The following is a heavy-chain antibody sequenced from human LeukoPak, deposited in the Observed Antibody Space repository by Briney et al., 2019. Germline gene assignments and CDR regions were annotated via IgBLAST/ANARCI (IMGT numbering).Heavy chain of an antibody. CDR2: IWYDGSNK. J-gene: IGHJ4*02. CDR3: ARMGRFNYGFDC. CDR1: GFTFSNSG. V-gene: IGHV3-33*01. Sequence: GGSLRLSCGASGFTFSNSGFHWVRQAPGKGLEWVAVIWYDGSNKNYVDPVKGRFTISRDNSKNTVYLEMNSLRAEDTAVYYCARMGRFNYGFDCWGQGTLVTVSS. D-gene: IGHD5-18*01.